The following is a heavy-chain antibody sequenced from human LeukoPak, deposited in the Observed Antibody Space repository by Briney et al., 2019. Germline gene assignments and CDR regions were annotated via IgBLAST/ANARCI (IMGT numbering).Heavy chain of an antibody. CDR2: INHSGST. D-gene: IGHD6-13*01. CDR3: ARGEVYSSSWYDYYYGMDV. J-gene: IGHJ6*02. CDR1: GGSFSGYY. V-gene: IGHV4-34*01. Sequence: PSETLSLTCAVYGGSFSGYYWSWIRQPPGKGLEWIGEINHSGSTNYNPSLKSRVTISVDTSKNQFSLKLSSVTAADTAVYYCARGEVYSSSWYDYYYGMDVWGQGTTVTFSS.